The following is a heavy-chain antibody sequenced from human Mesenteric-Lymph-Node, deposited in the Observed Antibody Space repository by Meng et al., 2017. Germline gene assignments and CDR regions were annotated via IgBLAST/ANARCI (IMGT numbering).Heavy chain of an antibody. Sequence: VQLQQSGSGLVKPSQTPSLTCAISGDSVSSNSAAWNWFRQSPSRGLEWLGRTYYRSKYYNDYALSVKSRITINPDTSKNQFSLQLNSVTPEDTAIYYCARDWGDVRGGFDFWGQGTLVTVSS. J-gene: IGHJ4*02. CDR1: GDSVSSNSAA. CDR3: ARDWGDVRGGFDF. D-gene: IGHD3-10*02. V-gene: IGHV6-1*01. CDR2: TYYRSKYYN.